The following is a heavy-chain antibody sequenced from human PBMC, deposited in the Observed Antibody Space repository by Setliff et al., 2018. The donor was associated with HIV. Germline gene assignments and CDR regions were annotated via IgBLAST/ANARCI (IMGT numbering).Heavy chain of an antibody. CDR2: INPGNGNT. Sequence: ASVKVSCKASGYTFTNYAIHWVRQVPGQRLEWMGWINPGNGNTKYSQKFQGRVTITRDTSATTAYMELSSLRSEDTAIFYCAREPIGGDDAFDIWGQGTMGTV. D-gene: IGHD2-21*02. CDR1: GYTFTNYA. CDR3: AREPIGGDDAFDI. J-gene: IGHJ3*02. V-gene: IGHV1-3*01.